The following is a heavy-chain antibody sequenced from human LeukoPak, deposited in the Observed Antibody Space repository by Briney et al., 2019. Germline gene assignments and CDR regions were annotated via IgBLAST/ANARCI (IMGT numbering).Heavy chain of an antibody. Sequence: GGSLRLSCEASGFTFTSYWMSWVRQAPGKGPEWVAHIKENGNEQYCADSVKGRFTISRDNVKQSLGLQMNSLRVEDTAVYYCARGPGDFDASDIWGQGTMVIVSS. CDR1: GFTFTSYW. V-gene: IGHV3-7*01. J-gene: IGHJ3*02. D-gene: IGHD1-14*01. CDR3: ARGPGDFDASDI. CDR2: IKENGNEQ.